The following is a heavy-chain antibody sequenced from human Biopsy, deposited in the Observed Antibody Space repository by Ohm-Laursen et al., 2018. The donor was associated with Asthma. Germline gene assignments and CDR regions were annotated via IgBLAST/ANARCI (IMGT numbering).Heavy chain of an antibody. V-gene: IGHV3-53*01. CDR2: IYSGGTS. J-gene: IGHJ4*02. Sequence: GTLSLTCAAAGFAVSRDHMFWVRQAPGKGLEWVSVIYSGGTSHTADSVRGRSTISRDYSKNTLYLQMHSLRAEDTAVYYCARGDSSNWSHYYFDYWGQGTLVTVSS. CDR3: ARGDSSNWSHYYFDY. D-gene: IGHD3-22*01. CDR1: GFAVSRDH.